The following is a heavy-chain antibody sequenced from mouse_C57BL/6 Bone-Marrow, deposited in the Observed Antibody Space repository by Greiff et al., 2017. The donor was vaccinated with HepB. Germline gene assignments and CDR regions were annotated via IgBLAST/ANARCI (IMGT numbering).Heavy chain of an antibody. CDR2: ISYDGSN. J-gene: IGHJ4*01. CDR1: GYSITSGYY. Sequence: DVHLVESGPGLVKPSQSLSLTCSVTGYSITSGYYWNWIRQFPGNKLEWMGYISYDGSNNYNPSLKNRISITRDTSKNQFFLKLNSVTTEDTATYYCAREDTFTTVDYYAMDYWGQGTSVTVSS. V-gene: IGHV3-6*01. D-gene: IGHD1-1*01. CDR3: AREDTFTTVDYYAMDY.